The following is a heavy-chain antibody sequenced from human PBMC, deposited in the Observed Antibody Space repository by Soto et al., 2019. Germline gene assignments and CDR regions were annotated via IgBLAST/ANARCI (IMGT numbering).Heavy chain of an antibody. CDR3: ARVRYYGSGSFNYYYYYYMDV. CDR1: GYTFTSYY. Sequence: QVQLVQSGAEVKKPGASVKVSCKASGYTFTSYYMHWVRQAPGQGLEWMGIINPSGGSTSYAQKFQGRVTMTRETSTSTVYMELSSLRSEDTAVYYCARVRYYGSGSFNYYYYYYMDVWGKGNTVTVSS. V-gene: IGHV1-46*03. J-gene: IGHJ6*03. CDR2: INPSGGST. D-gene: IGHD3-10*01.